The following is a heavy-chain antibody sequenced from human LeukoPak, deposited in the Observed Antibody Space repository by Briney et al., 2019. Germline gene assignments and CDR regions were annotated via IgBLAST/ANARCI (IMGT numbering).Heavy chain of an antibody. CDR2: IYYSGST. D-gene: IGHD2-2*01. J-gene: IGHJ5*02. Sequence: SETLSLTCTVSGGSISSSSYYWSWIRQPPGKGLEWIGYIYYSGSTNYNPSLKSRVTISVDTSKNQFSLKLSSVTAADTAVYYCARSAVPAAKDFLNWFDPWGQGTLVTVSS. CDR1: GGSISSSSYY. CDR3: ARSAVPAAKDFLNWFDP. V-gene: IGHV4-61*01.